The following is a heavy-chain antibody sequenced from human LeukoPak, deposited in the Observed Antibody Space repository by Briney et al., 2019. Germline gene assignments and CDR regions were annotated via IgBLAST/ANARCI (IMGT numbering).Heavy chain of an antibody. CDR3: ARGKMVRGAGVWFDP. V-gene: IGHV1-18*01. J-gene: IGHJ5*02. CDR1: GYTFTSYG. D-gene: IGHD3-10*01. Sequence: ASVKVSCKASGYTFTSYGISWVRQAPGQGLEWMGWISAYNGNTNYAQKLQGRVTMTTDTSTSTAYMELRSLRSDDTAVYYCARGKMVRGAGVWFDPWGQGTLVTVSS. CDR2: ISAYNGNT.